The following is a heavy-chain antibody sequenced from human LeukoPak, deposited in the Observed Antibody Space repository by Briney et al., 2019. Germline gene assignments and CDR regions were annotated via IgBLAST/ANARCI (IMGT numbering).Heavy chain of an antibody. D-gene: IGHD3-10*01. CDR3: ARFGRVWFGELLSPPFDY. CDR1: GGSISSGGYY. CDR2: IYYSGST. Sequence: SETLSLTCTVSGGSISSGGYYWSWIRQHPGKGLEWIGYIYYSGSTYYNPSLKSRVTISVDTSKNQFSLKLSSVTAADTAVYYCARFGRVWFGELLSPPFDYWGQGTLVTVSS. V-gene: IGHV4-31*03. J-gene: IGHJ4*02.